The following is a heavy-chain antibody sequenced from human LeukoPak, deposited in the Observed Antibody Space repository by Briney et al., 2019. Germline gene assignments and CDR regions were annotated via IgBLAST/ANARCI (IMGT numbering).Heavy chain of an antibody. CDR2: ISGSGGTP. J-gene: IGHJ6*02. V-gene: IGHV3-23*01. D-gene: IGHD4-17*01. CDR3: AKDLYGYYAMDV. Sequence: QPGGSLRLSCAVSGFTFHNYAMNWVRQAPGEWLEWVSGISGSGGTPYYADSVKGRFTISRDNSKNTLYLQMNSLGVEDTAIYYCAKDLYGYYAMDVWGQGTTVTVSS. CDR1: GFTFHNYA.